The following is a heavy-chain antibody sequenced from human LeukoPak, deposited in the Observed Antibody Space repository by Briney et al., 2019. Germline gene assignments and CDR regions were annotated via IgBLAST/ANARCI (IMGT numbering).Heavy chain of an antibody. D-gene: IGHD3-22*01. CDR1: GGSIGSYY. Sequence: SETLSLTCTVSGGSIGSYYWSWIRQPPGKGLEWIGYIYYSGSTNYNPSLKSRVTISVDTSKNQFSLKLSSVTAADTAVYYCARVANYYDSSGYYYTSFDYWGQGTLVTVSS. CDR3: ARVANYYDSSGYYYTSFDY. V-gene: IGHV4-59*01. J-gene: IGHJ4*02. CDR2: IYYSGST.